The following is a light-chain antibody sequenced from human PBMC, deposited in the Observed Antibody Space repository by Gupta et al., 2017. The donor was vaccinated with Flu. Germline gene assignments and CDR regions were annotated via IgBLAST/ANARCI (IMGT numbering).Light chain of an antibody. V-gene: IGKV1-27*01. CDR1: QGINND. J-gene: IGKJ4*01. CDR2: GAS. CDR3: QKENCVPCT. Sequence: DIQMTQSPSSLSASVGDRVTITCRASQGINNDLAWYQQKPGKVPKFLIYGASTLNSGVPSRFSGSGSGTDFTLTISSLQPEDAATYYCQKENCVPCTFGRGTKVAIK.